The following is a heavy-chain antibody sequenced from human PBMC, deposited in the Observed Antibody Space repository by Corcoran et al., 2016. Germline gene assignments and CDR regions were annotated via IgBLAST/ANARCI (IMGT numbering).Heavy chain of an antibody. CDR2: IWYDGSNK. D-gene: IGHD2-8*01. Sequence: QVQLVESGGGVVQPGRSLRLSCAASGFTFSSYGMHWVRQAPGKGLEWVAVIWYDGSNKYYADSVKGRFTISRDNSKTTLYLQMNSMRAEDTAVYYCARDPSSANGAGRVWGQGTLVTVSS. CDR1: GFTFSSYG. CDR3: ARDPSSANGAGRV. V-gene: IGHV3-33*01. J-gene: IGHJ4*02.